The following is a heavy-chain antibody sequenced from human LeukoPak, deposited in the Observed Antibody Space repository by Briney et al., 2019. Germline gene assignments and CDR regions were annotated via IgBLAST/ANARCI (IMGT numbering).Heavy chain of an antibody. CDR3: ARTTVAMYYYMDV. CDR2: ISYDGSNK. D-gene: IGHD4-23*01. J-gene: IGHJ6*03. Sequence: GGSLRLSCAASGFTFSSYGMHWVRQAPGKGLEWVAVISYDGSNKYYADSVKGRFTISRDNSKNTLYLQMNSLRAEDTAVYYCARTTVAMYYYMDVWGKGTTVTVSS. V-gene: IGHV3-30*03. CDR1: GFTFSSYG.